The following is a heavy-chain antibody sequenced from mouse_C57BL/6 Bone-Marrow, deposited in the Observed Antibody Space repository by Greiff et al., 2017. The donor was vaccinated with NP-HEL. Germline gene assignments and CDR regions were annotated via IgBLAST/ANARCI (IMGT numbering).Heavy chain of an antibody. J-gene: IGHJ3*01. CDR3: TRSGGLQRFAY. Sequence: QVQLQQSGAELVRPGASVTLSCKASGYTFTDYEMHWVKQTPVHGLDWIGAIDPETGGTAYNQKFKGKAILTADKSSSTAYMELRSLTSEDSAVYYCTRSGGLQRFAYWGQGTLVTVSA. D-gene: IGHD2-4*01. CDR1: GYTFTDYE. CDR2: IDPETGGT. V-gene: IGHV1-15*01.